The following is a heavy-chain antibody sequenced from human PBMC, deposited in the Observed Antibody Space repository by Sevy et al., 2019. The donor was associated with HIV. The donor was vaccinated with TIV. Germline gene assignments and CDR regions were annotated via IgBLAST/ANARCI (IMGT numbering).Heavy chain of an antibody. J-gene: IGHJ4*02. Sequence: SETLSLTCAVSGGSISTDLYSWNWIRQPPGKGLEWIGYIFHSRNTYYNPSLKSRVTISIDRSKNQFSLNLSSVTAADTAVYYCARSSSAYPYHFDYWGQGTLVTVSS. V-gene: IGHV4-30-2*01. CDR1: GGSISTDLYS. CDR3: ARSSSAYPYHFDY. CDR2: IFHSRNT.